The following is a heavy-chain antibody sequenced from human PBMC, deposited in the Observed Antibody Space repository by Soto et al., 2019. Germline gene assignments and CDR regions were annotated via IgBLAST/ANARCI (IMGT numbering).Heavy chain of an antibody. Sequence: GGSLRLSCAASGFTVSNYWMNWVRQAPGKGLVWVSHIKSDGTTSYADSVEGRFTVSRDDAKNTFYLQMNSLRAEDTAVYYCAKARGWEGLCFLEWFGGMEVWDHGTTVTVSS. CDR1: GFTVSNYW. CDR2: IKSDGTT. V-gene: IGHV3-74*01. J-gene: IGHJ6*02. CDR3: AKARGWEGLCFLEWFGGMEV. D-gene: IGHD3-3*01.